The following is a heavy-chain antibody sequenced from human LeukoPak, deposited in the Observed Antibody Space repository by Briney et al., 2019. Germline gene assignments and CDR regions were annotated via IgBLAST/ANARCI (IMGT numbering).Heavy chain of an antibody. CDR2: IKEDGSEQ. CDR1: GFSFRTYW. V-gene: IGHV3-7*01. CDR3: ARHVLQWLGESDL. Sequence: GGSLRLSCAASGFSFRTYWMSWVRQAPGKELEWMANIKEDGSEQYYVDSVKGRFTVSRDNARNSLYLQMNSLRAEDTAVYYCARHVLQWLGESDLWGQGALVTVSS. D-gene: IGHD3-10*01. J-gene: IGHJ5*02.